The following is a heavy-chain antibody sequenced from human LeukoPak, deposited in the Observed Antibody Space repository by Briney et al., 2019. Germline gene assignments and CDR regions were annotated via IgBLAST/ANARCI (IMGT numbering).Heavy chain of an antibody. CDR3: ARVLRGRAITMVRGVKYYLDY. J-gene: IGHJ4*02. CDR1: GFTFSSYW. CDR2: IKQDGSEK. Sequence: GGSLRLSCAASGFTFSSYWMSWVRQAPGKGLEWVANIKQDGSEKYYVDSVKGRFTISRDNAKNSLYLQMNSLRAEDTAVYYCARVLRGRAITMVRGVKYYLDYWGQGTLVTVSS. V-gene: IGHV3-7*01. D-gene: IGHD3-10*01.